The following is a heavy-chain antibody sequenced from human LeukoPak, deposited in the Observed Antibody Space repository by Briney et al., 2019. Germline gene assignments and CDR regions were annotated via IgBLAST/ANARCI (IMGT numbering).Heavy chain of an antibody. J-gene: IGHJ4*02. CDR3: AKVPYDFWSGYTDY. Sequence: GGSLRLSCEASGVTFSSYVMSWVRQAPGKGLEWVSAISGSGGSTYYADSVKGRFTISRDNSKNTLYLQMNSLRAEDTAVYYCAKVPYDFWSGYTDYWGQGTLVTVSS. CDR1: GVTFSSYV. D-gene: IGHD3-3*01. CDR2: ISGSGGST. V-gene: IGHV3-23*01.